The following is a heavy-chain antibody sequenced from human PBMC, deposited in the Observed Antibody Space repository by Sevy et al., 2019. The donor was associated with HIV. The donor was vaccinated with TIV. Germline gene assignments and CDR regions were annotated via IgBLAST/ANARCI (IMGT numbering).Heavy chain of an antibody. Sequence: QSQTLSLTCAISGDSVSSNSAAWNWIRQSPSRGLEWLGRTYYRSKWYNDYAVSVKSRITINPDTSKNKFSLQLNSVTPEDTAVYYCARNPPYCSSTSCHFDYWGQGTLVTVSS. J-gene: IGHJ4*02. CDR1: GDSVSSNSAA. CDR2: TYYRSKWYN. D-gene: IGHD2-2*01. V-gene: IGHV6-1*01. CDR3: ARNPPYCSSTSCHFDY.